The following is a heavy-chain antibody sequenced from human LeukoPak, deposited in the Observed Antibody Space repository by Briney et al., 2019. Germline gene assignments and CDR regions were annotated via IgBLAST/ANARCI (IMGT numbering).Heavy chain of an antibody. Sequence: AGSLRLSCAASGFTFSRYCMHWVRQAPGKGLEWVAFIRYDGSNKYYADSVKGRFTISRDNSKNTLYLQMNSLRAEDTAVYYCAKGLRIVVVPAAIKWFDPWGQGTLVTVSS. D-gene: IGHD2-2*01. CDR3: AKGLRIVVVPAAIKWFDP. J-gene: IGHJ5*02. V-gene: IGHV3-30*02. CDR1: GFTFSRYC. CDR2: IRYDGSNK.